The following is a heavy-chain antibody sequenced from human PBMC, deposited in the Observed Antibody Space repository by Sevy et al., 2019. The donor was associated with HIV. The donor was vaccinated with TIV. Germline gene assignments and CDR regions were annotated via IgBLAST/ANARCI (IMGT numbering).Heavy chain of an antibody. Sequence: GGSLRLSCAASGFTFSDYYMSWIRQAPGKGLEWVSYVSGSDDTKYYADSVKGRFTISRDNAKNSLYLQMNSLRAEDTAVYYCGRDHVKDGDLGDYYYFAIDVWGQGTTVTVSS. D-gene: IGHD4-17*01. CDR1: GFTFSDYY. CDR3: GRDHVKDGDLGDYYYFAIDV. CDR2: VSGSDDTK. J-gene: IGHJ6*02. V-gene: IGHV3-11*01.